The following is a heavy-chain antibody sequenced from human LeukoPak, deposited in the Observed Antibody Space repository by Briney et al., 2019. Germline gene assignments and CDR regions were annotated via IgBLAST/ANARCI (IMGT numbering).Heavy chain of an antibody. CDR1: GGSISSYY. CDR3: AGALVGAGTTDSTIAFQH. CDR2: IYYSGST. V-gene: IGHV4-59*01. J-gene: IGHJ1*01. Sequence: SETLSLTCTVSGGSISSYYWSWIRQPPGKGLEWIGYIYYSGSTNYNPSLKSRVTISVDTSKNQFSLKLSSVTAADTAVYYCAGALVGAGTTDSTIAFQHWGQGTLVTVSS. D-gene: IGHD1-26*01.